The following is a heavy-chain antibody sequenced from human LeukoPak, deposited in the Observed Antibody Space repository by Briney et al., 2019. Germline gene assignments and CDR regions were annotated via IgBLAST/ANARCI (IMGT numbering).Heavy chain of an antibody. CDR2: IYTSGST. CDR3: ARDRNDFWSGYYRY. J-gene: IGHJ4*02. V-gene: IGHV4-61*02. Sequence: PSETLSLTCTVSGGSISSSSYYWGWIRQPAGKGLEWIGRIYTSGSTNYNPSLKSRVTISVDTSKNQFSLKLSSVTAADTAVYYCARDRNDFWSGYYRYWGQGTLVTVSS. CDR1: GGSISSSSYY. D-gene: IGHD3-3*01.